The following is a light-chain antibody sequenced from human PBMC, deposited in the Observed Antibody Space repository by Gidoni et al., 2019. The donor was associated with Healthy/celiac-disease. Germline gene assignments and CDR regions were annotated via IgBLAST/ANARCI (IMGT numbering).Light chain of an antibody. J-gene: IGLJ2*01. V-gene: IGLV2-14*03. CDR2: DVS. CDR1: SSDVVCYNY. CDR3: SSYTSSSTL. Sequence: QSALTQPASVSGSPGQPIPISCTGTSSDVVCYNYVSWYQQHPGKAPKLMIDDVSKRPSGVSNRFSGSKSGNTASLTISGLQAEDEADYYCSSYTSSSTLFGGGTKLTVL.